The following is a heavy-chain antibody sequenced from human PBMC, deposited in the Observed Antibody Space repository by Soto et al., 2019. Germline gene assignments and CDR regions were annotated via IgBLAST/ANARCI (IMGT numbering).Heavy chain of an antibody. CDR1: GYTFTSYD. V-gene: IGHV1-8*01. CDR2: MNPNSGNT. CDR3: ALTCSGGSGYLDDAFDI. Sequence: ASVKVSCKASGYTFTSYDINWVRQATGQGLEWMGWMNPNSGNTGYAQKFQGRVTMTRNTSISTAYMELSSLRSEDTAVYYCALTCSGGSGYLDDAFDIWGQGTMVTV. D-gene: IGHD2-15*01. J-gene: IGHJ3*02.